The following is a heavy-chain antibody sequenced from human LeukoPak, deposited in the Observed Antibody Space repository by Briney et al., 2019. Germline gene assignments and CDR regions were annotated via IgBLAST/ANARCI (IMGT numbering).Heavy chain of an antibody. CDR1: GYTFTGYY. CDR2: INPNSGGT. Sequence: GASVKVSCKASGYTFTGYYMHWVRQAPGQGLEWMGWINPNSGGTNYAQKFQGRVTMTRDTSISTAYMELSRLRSDDTAVYYCARDYQSAAGAFDIWGQGTMVTVSS. CDR3: ARDYQSAAGAFDI. D-gene: IGHD6-13*01. J-gene: IGHJ3*02. V-gene: IGHV1-2*02.